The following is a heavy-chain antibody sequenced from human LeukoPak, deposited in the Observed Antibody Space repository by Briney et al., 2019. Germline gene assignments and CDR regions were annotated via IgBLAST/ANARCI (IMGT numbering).Heavy chain of an antibody. CDR2: ISSSGSST. V-gene: IGHV3-23*01. CDR3: AKVGAAVPLRNYYFDY. Sequence: GGSLRLSCAASGFTFSSYAMSWVRQAPGKGLEWVSAISSSGSSTYYADSVKGRFTISRDNSKNTLYLQMNSLRAEDTAVYYCAKVGAAVPLRNYYFDYWGQGTLVSVST. D-gene: IGHD6-13*01. J-gene: IGHJ4*02. CDR1: GFTFSSYA.